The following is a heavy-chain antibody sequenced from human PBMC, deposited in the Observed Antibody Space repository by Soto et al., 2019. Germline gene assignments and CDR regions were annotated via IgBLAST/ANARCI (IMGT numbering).Heavy chain of an antibody. V-gene: IGHV3-21*01. CDR3: ARAIVDTAMVGWIAVAGTFDY. D-gene: IGHD5-18*01. CDR2: ISSSSSYI. Sequence: GGSLRLSCAASGFTFSSYSMNWVRQAPGKGLEWVSSISSSSSYIYYADSVKGRFTISRDNAKNSLYLQMNSLRAEDTAVYYCARAIVDTAMVGWIAVAGTFDYWGQGTLVTVSS. J-gene: IGHJ4*02. CDR1: GFTFSSYS.